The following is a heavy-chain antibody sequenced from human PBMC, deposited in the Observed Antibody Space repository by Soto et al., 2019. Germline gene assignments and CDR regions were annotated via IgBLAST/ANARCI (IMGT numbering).Heavy chain of an antibody. Sequence: QVQLVQSGAEVKKPGSSVKVSCKASGGTFSSYTISWVRQAPGQGLEWMGRIIPILGIANYAQKFQGRVTITAEKSTSTAYMELSRLRSEDTAVYYCASFRGSYGMDVWGQGTTVTVSS. D-gene: IGHD3-10*01. J-gene: IGHJ6*02. CDR3: ASFRGSYGMDV. CDR1: GGTFSSYT. CDR2: IIPILGIA. V-gene: IGHV1-69*02.